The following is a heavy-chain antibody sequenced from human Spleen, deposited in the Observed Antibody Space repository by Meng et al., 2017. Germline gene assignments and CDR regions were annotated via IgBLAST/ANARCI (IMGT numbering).Heavy chain of an antibody. D-gene: IGHD6-19*01. V-gene: IGHV4-38-2*01. CDR2: IYHSGST. CDR3: ARVRQWLVLTDFDY. CDR1: GYSISSGYY. J-gene: IGHJ4*02. Sequence: GSLRLSCAISGYSISSGYYWGWIRQPPGKGLEWIGSIYHSGSTYYNPSLKSRVTISVDTSKNQFSLKLSSVTAADTAVYYCARVRQWLVLTDFDYWGQGNLVNVSS.